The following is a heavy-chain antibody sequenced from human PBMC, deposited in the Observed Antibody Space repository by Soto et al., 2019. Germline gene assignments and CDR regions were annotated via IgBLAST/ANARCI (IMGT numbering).Heavy chain of an antibody. J-gene: IGHJ6*02. CDR1: GFTFSSYG. Sequence: QVQLVESGGGVVQPGRSLRLSCAASGFTFSSYGMHWVRQAPGKGLEWVAVISYDGSNKYYADSVKGRFTISRDNSKNTMYLQMTSLRAEDTAVYSCAKGPSSSPPHEDGMAVWGQGTTVTVSS. V-gene: IGHV3-30*18. CDR2: ISYDGSNK. CDR3: AKGPSSSPPHEDGMAV. D-gene: IGHD6-6*01.